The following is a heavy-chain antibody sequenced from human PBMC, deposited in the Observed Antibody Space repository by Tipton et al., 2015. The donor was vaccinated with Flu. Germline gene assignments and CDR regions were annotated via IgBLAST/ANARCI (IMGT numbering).Heavy chain of an antibody. D-gene: IGHD6-13*01. CDR2: INHSGTT. CDR1: GGSFSAYY. J-gene: IGHJ4*02. V-gene: IGHV4-34*01. CDR3: ARGFRWGQQLVGFDY. Sequence: LRLSCAVYGGSFSAYYWSWIRQPPGKGLEWVGEINHSGTTNYNPSLTSRVTVSVDTSKNQFSLKLYSVTAADTALYYCARGFRWGQQLVGFDYWGQGMRVTVSA.